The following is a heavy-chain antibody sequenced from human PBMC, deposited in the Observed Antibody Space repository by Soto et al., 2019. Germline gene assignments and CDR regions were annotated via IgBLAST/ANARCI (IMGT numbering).Heavy chain of an antibody. D-gene: IGHD3-10*01. CDR3: AKDHGTYGPNLIDS. J-gene: IGHJ5*01. CDR2: IYPGDPDT. Sequence: VAALKSSGKGPGCSVTSYWSGWVRQMTGKGLEWMGIIYPGDPDTRYSPSFQGQVTISADKSISTLYLQMNSLRAEDTAVYYRAKDHGTYGPNLIDSWGQGTLVTVSS. V-gene: IGHV5-51*01. CDR1: GCSVTSYW.